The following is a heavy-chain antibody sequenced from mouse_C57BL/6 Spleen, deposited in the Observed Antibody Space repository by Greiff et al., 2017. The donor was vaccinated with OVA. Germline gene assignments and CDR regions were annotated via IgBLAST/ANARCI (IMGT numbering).Heavy chain of an antibody. D-gene: IGHD1-2*01. Sequence: LQQPGAELVKPGASVKLSCKASGYTFTSYWMHWVKQRPGQGLEWIGMIHPNSGSTNYNEKFKSKATLTVDKSSSTAYMQLSSLTSEDSAVYYCARITTAYYFDYWGQGTTLTVSS. V-gene: IGHV1-64*01. CDR3: ARITTAYYFDY. J-gene: IGHJ2*01. CDR1: GYTFTSYW. CDR2: IHPNSGST.